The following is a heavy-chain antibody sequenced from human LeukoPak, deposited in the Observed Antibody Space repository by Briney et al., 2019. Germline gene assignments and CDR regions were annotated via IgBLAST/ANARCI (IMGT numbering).Heavy chain of an antibody. CDR3: ARERTVRGWFDP. Sequence: PGGSLRLSCAASGFTFSSFWMSWVRQAPGKGLEWVANIKQDGSEQYYVDSVKGRFTISKDNAKNSLYLQMNSLRAEDTAVYYCARERTVRGWFDPWGQGTLVTVSS. J-gene: IGHJ5*02. D-gene: IGHD1-1*01. CDR2: IKQDGSEQ. V-gene: IGHV3-7*04. CDR1: GFTFSSFW.